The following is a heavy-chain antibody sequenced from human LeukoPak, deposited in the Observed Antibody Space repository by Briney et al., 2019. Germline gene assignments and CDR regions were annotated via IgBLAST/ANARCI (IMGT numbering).Heavy chain of an antibody. V-gene: IGHV3-74*01. CDR1: GFTFSTYW. CDR3: ARDLRTTGAFDI. CDR2: INSDGSST. D-gene: IGHD4-17*01. Sequence: GGSLRLSCAASGFTFSTYWMHWVRQAPGKGLVWVSRINSDGSSTRYADSVKGRFTISRDNAKNTLYLQMNSLRAEDTAVYYCARDLRTTGAFDIWGQGTMVTVSS. J-gene: IGHJ3*02.